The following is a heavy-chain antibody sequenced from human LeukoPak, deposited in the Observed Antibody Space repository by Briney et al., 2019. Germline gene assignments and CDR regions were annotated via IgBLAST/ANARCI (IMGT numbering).Heavy chain of an antibody. Sequence: PGGSLRLSCAASGFTFSSYGMHWVRQAPGKGLEWVAVIWYDGSNKYYADSVKGRFTISRDNSKNTLYLQMNSLRAEDTAVYYCARVEMVRGVIDYYDSSGYYFSGYFQHWGQGTLVTVSS. CDR2: IWYDGSNK. CDR3: ARVEMVRGVIDYYDSSGYYFSGYFQH. CDR1: GFTFSSYG. D-gene: IGHD3-22*01. J-gene: IGHJ1*01. V-gene: IGHV3-33*01.